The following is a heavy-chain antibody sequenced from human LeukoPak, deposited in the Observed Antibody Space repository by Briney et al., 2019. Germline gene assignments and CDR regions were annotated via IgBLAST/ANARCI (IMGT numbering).Heavy chain of an antibody. D-gene: IGHD1-20*01. CDR2: ISSSSSYI. CDR1: GFTFSSYS. J-gene: IGHJ4*02. Sequence: GGSLRLSCAASGFTFSSYSMNWVRQAPGKGLEWVSSISSSSSYIYYADSVKGRFTISRDNAKNSLYLQMNSLRAEDTAVYYCTTVPPFNWNLDYWGQGTLVTVSS. V-gene: IGHV3-21*01. CDR3: TTVPPFNWNLDY.